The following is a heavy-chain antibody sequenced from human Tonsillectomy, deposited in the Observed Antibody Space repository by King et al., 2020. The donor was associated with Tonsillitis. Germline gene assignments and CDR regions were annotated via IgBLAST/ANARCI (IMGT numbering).Heavy chain of an antibody. CDR1: GFSLSTDEMR. CDR3: TRSQAGSNWFDP. Sequence: TLKESGPALVKPTQTLTLTCTFSGFSLSTDEMRVSWVRQPPGKALEWLPRIDWDDEKFYSTSLKTRLTISRDTSKNQGVLRMTNMDPGDTATYYCTRSQAGSNWFDPWGRGTLVTVSS. V-gene: IGHV2-70*04. CDR2: IDWDDEK. J-gene: IGHJ5*02.